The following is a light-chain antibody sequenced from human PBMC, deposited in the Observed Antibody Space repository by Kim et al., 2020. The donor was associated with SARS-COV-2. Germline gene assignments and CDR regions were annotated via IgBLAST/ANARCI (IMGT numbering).Light chain of an antibody. Sequence: GKAVTMSCTRSSGTIASTYVQWYQQRPGSAPTTVIYEDNQRPSGVPDRFSGSIDSSSNSASLTISGLKTEDEADYYCQSYDSSNWVFGGGTQLTVL. CDR1: SGTIASTY. CDR2: EDN. J-gene: IGLJ3*02. CDR3: QSYDSSNWV. V-gene: IGLV6-57*03.